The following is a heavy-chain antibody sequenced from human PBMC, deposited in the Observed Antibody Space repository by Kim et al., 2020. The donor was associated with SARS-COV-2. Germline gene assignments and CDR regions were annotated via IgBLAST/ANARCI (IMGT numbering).Heavy chain of an antibody. Sequence: YSDSAKGRFTISRDNSKNTLYLHRNSLGAEDTAIYYWAKDYAADVKVFDCWGQGTLVTVSS. V-gene: IGHV3-23*01. J-gene: IGHJ4*02. CDR3: AKDYAADVKVFDC. D-gene: IGHD3-16*01.